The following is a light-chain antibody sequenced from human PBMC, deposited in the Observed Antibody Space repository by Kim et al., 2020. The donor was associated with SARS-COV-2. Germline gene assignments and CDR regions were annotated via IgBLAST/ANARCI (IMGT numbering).Light chain of an antibody. CDR1: ALPKQY. J-gene: IGLJ2*01. Sequence: PGQTARITCSGDALPKQYAYWYQQKPGQAPVLVIYKDSERPSGIPERFSGSSSGTTVTLTISGVQAEDEADYYCQSADSSGTYHVVFGGGTKLTVL. CDR2: KDS. CDR3: QSADSSGTYHVV. V-gene: IGLV3-25*03.